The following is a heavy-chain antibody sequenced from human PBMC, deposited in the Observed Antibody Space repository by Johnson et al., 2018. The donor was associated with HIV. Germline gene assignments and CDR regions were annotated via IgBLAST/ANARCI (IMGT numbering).Heavy chain of an antibody. J-gene: IGHJ3*02. V-gene: IGHV3-74*01. CDR1: GFTFSDHW. Sequence: VQLVESGGGVVQPGRSLRLSCAASGFTFSDHWMQWVRQAPGKGLVWVSRINGDGTGSTYADSVKGRLSISRDNSKNTLYLQMNSLRAEDTAVYYCAKDAAWELLRPDAFDIWGQGTMVTVSS. D-gene: IGHD1-26*01. CDR3: AKDAAWELLRPDAFDI. CDR2: INGDGTGS.